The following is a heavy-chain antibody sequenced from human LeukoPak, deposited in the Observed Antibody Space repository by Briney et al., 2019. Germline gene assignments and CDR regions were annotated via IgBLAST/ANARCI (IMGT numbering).Heavy chain of an antibody. D-gene: IGHD6-13*01. CDR2: ISGSGGST. Sequence: GGSLRLSYAASGFTFSSYAMSWVRQAPGKGLEWVSAISGSGGSTYYADSVKGRFTISRDNSKNTLYLQMNSLRAEDAAVYYCAKHQDIAAAGTTDYWGQGTLVTVSS. CDR3: AKHQDIAAAGTTDY. V-gene: IGHV3-23*01. CDR1: GFTFSSYA. J-gene: IGHJ4*02.